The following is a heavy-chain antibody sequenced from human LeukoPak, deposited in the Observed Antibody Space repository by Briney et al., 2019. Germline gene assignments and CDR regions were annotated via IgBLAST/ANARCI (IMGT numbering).Heavy chain of an antibody. J-gene: IGHJ4*02. CDR1: GYTFTGYY. Sequence: ASVKVSCKASGYTFTGYYMHWVRQVPGQGLEWLGWINPNSGGTNYAQKFQGRVTITRATSISSAYMELSRLRPDDTAVYYCARDDWELRGAFDYWGQGTLVTVSS. D-gene: IGHD1-26*01. V-gene: IGHV1-2*02. CDR3: ARDDWELRGAFDY. CDR2: INPNSGGT.